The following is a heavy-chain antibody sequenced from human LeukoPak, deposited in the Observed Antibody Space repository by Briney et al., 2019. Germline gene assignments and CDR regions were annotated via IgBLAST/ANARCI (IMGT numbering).Heavy chain of an antibody. D-gene: IGHD2-15*01. CDR1: GGSFSGYY. CDR2: INHSGST. J-gene: IGHJ6*02. V-gene: IGHV4-34*01. CDR3: ARDPDYCSGGSCYSGSVYYYGMDV. Sequence: SETLSLTCAVYGGSFSGYYWSWIRQPPGKGLEWIGEINHSGSTNCNPSLKSRVTISVDTSKNQFSLKLSSVTAADTAVYYCARDPDYCSGGSCYSGSVYYYGMDVWGQGTTVTVSS.